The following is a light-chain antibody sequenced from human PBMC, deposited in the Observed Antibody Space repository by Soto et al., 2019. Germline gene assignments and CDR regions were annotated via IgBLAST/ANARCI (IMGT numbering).Light chain of an antibody. CDR3: QQYGISPWT. J-gene: IGKJ1*01. Sequence: EIVLTQSPGTLSLSPGERATLSCRASQSVSSSYLAWYQQKPGQAPRLLIYDASTRATGIPDRLSGSGSGTDFTLTISSLEPEDFAVYYCQQYGISPWTFGQGTRVEIK. V-gene: IGKV3-20*01. CDR2: DAS. CDR1: QSVSSSY.